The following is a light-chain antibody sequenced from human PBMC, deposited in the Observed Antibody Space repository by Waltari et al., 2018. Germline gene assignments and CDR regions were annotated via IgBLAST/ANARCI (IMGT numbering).Light chain of an antibody. CDR3: QQYNKWPPIT. V-gene: IGKV3-15*01. J-gene: IGKJ5*01. CDR1: QSVAIN. Sequence: EIVMTQSPATLSVSPGESATLSCRASQSVAINLAWYQQNPGQAPRLLIYGAYTRATGIPGRFSGSGSGTEFTLTISSLQSEDFAVYYCQQYNKWPPITFGQGTRLELK. CDR2: GAY.